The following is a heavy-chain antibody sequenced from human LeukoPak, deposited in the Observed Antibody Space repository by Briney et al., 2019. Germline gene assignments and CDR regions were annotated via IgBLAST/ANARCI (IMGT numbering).Heavy chain of an antibody. V-gene: IGHV3-11*01. D-gene: IGHD4-17*01. J-gene: IGHJ4*02. Sequence: PGGSLRLSCAASGFSFNDYVMSWIRQAPGKGLEWVSYISGSGKTTYYVDSVQGRFAISRNNANKSRHLELNSLRVDDTAVYYCERIQQRCWYFDFWGGGGRLTVSS. CDR3: ERIQQRCWYFDF. CDR1: GFSFNDYV. CDR2: ISGSGKTT.